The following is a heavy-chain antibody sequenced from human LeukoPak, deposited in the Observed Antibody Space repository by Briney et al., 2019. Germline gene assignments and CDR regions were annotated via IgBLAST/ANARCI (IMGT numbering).Heavy chain of an antibody. CDR3: AKGGSRHADN. Sequence: PGGSLRLSCAASGFTFSSFAMHWVRQAPGKGLEWVAVISYDGSNKYYADSVKGRFTISRDNAKNTLYLQMNSLRAEDTAVYYCAKGGSRHADNWGQGTLVTVSS. CDR2: ISYDGSNK. CDR1: GFTFSSFA. J-gene: IGHJ4*02. V-gene: IGHV3-30-3*01. D-gene: IGHD6-13*01.